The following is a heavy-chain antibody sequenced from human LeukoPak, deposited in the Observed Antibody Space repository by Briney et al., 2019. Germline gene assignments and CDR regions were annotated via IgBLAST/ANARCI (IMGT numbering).Heavy chain of an antibody. V-gene: IGHV5-51*01. J-gene: IGHJ3*02. CDR1: GYSFTSYW. CDR2: IYPGDSDT. Sequence: GESLKISCKGSGYSFTSYWIGWVRQMPGKGLEWMGIIYPGDSDTRYSPSFQGQVTISVDKSINTAYLQWSSLKASDTAMHYCATARPHRGFDIWGQGTMVTVSS. CDR3: ATARPHRGFDI.